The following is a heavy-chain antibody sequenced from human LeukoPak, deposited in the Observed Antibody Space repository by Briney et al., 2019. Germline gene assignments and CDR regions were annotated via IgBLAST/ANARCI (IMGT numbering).Heavy chain of an antibody. CDR3: ARVAFYMDV. J-gene: IGHJ6*03. V-gene: IGHV4-39*07. CDR1: GGSISSSSYY. CDR2: IYYSGST. Sequence: SETLSLTCTVSGGSISSSSYYWGWIRQPPGKGLEWIGSIYYSGSTYYNPSLKSRVTISVDTSKNQFSLKLSSVTAADTAVYYCARVAFYMDVWGKGTTVTVSS.